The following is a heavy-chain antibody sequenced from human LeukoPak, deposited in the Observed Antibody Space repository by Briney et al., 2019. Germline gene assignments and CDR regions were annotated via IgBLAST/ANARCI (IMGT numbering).Heavy chain of an antibody. D-gene: IGHD4-17*01. CDR3: ARHFRSVTMGPENDY. CDR1: GGSLSSISYD. V-gene: IGHV4-39*01. J-gene: IGHJ4*02. CDR2: IYYSRTT. Sequence: SETLSLTCTLSGGSLSSISYDWGWIRHPPGNGLEWIGIIYYSRTTYYNPSLKSRVIISVDTSKNQFSLKLSSVTAAAAAVYYCARHFRSVTMGPENDYWGQGTLVTVSS.